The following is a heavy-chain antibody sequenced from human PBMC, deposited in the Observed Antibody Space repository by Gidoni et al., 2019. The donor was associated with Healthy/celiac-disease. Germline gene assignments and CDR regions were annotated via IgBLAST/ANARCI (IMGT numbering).Heavy chain of an antibody. V-gene: IGHV4-34*01. CDR1: GGSFSGYY. Sequence: QVQLQQWGAGLLKPSETLSPTCDLYGGSFSGYYWSWIRHPPGKGLEWLGEINHSGSTNYNPSLKSRVTISVDTSKNQFSQKLSSVTAADTAVYYCARGYSYGPNWFDPWGQGTLVTVSS. D-gene: IGHD5-18*01. CDR3: ARGYSYGPNWFDP. CDR2: INHSGST. J-gene: IGHJ5*02.